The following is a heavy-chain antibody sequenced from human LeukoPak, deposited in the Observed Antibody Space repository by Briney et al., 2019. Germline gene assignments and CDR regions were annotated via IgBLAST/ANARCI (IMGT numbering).Heavy chain of an antibody. D-gene: IGHD1-26*01. CDR3: ARDRYGSYPFDY. V-gene: IGHV1-46*01. CDR2: INPSTGST. CDR1: GYTFTNYY. Sequence: ASVKVSCKASGYTFTNYYFHWVRQAPVQGLEWMGIINPSTGSTSYAQKFPGRVTMTRDTSTSTVYMKLSSLRSDDTAVYYCARDRYGSYPFDYWGQGTLVTVSS. J-gene: IGHJ4*02.